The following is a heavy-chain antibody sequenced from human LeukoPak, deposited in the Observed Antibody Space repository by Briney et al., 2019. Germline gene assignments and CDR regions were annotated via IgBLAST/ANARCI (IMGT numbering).Heavy chain of an antibody. J-gene: IGHJ6*02. CDR2: INPNSGGT. V-gene: IGHV1-2*04. D-gene: IGHD3-3*01. CDR3: ARAGVSITILGVVRDGMDV. CDR1: GYTFTGYY. Sequence: ASVKVSCKASGYTFTGYYMHWVRQAPGQGLEWMGWINPNSGGTNYAQKFQGWVTMTRDTSISTAYMELSRLRSDDTAVYYCARAGVSITILGVVRDGMDVWGQGTTVTVSS.